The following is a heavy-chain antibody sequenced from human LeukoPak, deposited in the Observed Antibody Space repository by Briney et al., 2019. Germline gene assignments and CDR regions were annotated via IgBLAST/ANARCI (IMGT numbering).Heavy chain of an antibody. CDR2: INHSGST. V-gene: IGHV4-34*01. Sequence: PSETLSLTCAVYGGSFSGYYWSWIRQPPGKGLEWIGEINHSGSTNYNPSLKSRVTISVDKSKNQFSLKLSSVTAADTAVYYCARDIAYDSSGYLGYWGQGTLVTVSS. D-gene: IGHD3-22*01. CDR1: GGSFSGYY. CDR3: ARDIAYDSSGYLGY. J-gene: IGHJ4*02.